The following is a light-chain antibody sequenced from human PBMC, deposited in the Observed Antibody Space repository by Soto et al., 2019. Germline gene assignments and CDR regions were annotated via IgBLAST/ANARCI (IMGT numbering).Light chain of an antibody. V-gene: IGLV2-14*03. J-gene: IGLJ2*01. CDR3: SSCTSSSTLVV. CDR1: SSDIGAYNY. CDR2: DVA. Sequence: QSALTQPASVSGSPGQSITISCTGTSSDIGAYNYVSWYQHHPGKAPKLIIYDVANRPSGVSNRFSASKSGNTASLTISGLQAEDEADYYCSSCTSSSTLVVFGGGTQLTVL.